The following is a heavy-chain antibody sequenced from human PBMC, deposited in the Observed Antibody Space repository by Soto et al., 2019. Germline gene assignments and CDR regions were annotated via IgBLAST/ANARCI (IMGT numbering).Heavy chain of an antibody. V-gene: IGHV3-21*06. CDR1: GFTFSSYS. J-gene: IGHJ4*02. D-gene: IGHD6-6*01. Sequence: EVQLVESGGGLVKPGGSLRLSCAASGFTFSSYSMNWVRQAPGKGLEWVSSISSSSSYIYYADSVKGRFTISRDNAKNPLNFEMDSLGAEDRAVYYCGGARGDSWYARLVYWGQGTLVTVSS. CDR2: ISSSSSYI. CDR3: GGARGDSWYARLVY.